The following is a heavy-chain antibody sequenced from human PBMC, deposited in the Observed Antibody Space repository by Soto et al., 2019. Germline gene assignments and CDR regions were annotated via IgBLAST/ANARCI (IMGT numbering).Heavy chain of an antibody. Sequence: PSEPLSLTCPVSGGAISCAYWSWIQQTPGKGLECVGYLHYSGSTNYNPSLKSRVTMSVDSAKNQFSLQLSSVTAADTAVYFCTKYRRTDAEGYSFDYWGQGALVT. CDR1: GGAISCAY. J-gene: IGHJ4*02. CDR2: LHYSGST. V-gene: IGHV4-59*01. D-gene: IGHD2-15*01. CDR3: TKYRRTDAEGYSFDY.